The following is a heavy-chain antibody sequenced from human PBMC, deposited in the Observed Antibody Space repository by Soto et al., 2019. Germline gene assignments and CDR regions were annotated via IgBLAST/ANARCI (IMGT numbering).Heavy chain of an antibody. V-gene: IGHV4-59*01. CDR1: GGSISSYY. CDR2: IYYSGST. CDR3: ARHLSYGSGSYYFDY. Sequence: PSETLSLTCTVSGGSISSYYWSWIRQPPGKGLEWIGYIYYSGSTNYNPSLKSRVTISVDTSKNQFSLKLSSVTAADTAVYYCARHLSYGSGSYYFDYWGQGTLVTVSS. J-gene: IGHJ4*02. D-gene: IGHD3-10*01.